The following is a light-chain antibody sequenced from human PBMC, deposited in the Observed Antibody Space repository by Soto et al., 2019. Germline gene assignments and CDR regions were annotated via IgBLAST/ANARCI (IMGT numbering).Light chain of an antibody. CDR2: GAS. V-gene: IGKV3-20*01. J-gene: IGKJ1*01. CDR3: QQYGTSPWT. CDR1: QSVSSN. Sequence: EIVMTQSPATLSVSPGERATLSCRASQSVSSNLAWYQQKPGQAPRLLIYGASSRATGIPDRFSGSGSGTDFTLTIRRLEPEDFAVYYCQQYGTSPWTFGQGTKV.